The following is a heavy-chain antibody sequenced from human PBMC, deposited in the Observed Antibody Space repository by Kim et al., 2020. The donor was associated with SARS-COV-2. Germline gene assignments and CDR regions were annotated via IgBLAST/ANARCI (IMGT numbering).Heavy chain of an antibody. CDR1: GFTVSADH. CDR3: ARHDWFDP. Sequence: GGSLRLSCAASGFTVSADHMSWVRQAPGKGLEWVSLLFSDSRTFYAESVKGRFTISRDDSRNTVYLEMNSLRPEDTAAYYCARHDWFDPWGHGTPATVS. J-gene: IGHJ5*02. CDR2: LFSDSRT. V-gene: IGHV3-53*01.